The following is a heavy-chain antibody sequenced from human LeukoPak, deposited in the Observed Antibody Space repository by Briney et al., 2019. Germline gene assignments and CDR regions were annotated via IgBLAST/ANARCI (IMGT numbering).Heavy chain of an antibody. CDR2: FDPEDGET. J-gene: IGHJ3*02. V-gene: IGHV1-24*01. Sequence: SEKVSCKVSGDTLTELSMHWVRQAPGKGLEWMGGFDPEDGETIYAQKFQGRVTMTEDTSTDTAYMELSSLRSEDTAVYYCKGIVVVTASSDACDICGQGTMVTVSS. D-gene: IGHD2-21*02. CDR3: KGIVVVTASSDACDI. CDR1: GDTLTELS.